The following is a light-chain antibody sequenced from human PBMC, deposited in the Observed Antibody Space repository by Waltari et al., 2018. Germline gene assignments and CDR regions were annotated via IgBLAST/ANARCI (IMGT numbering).Light chain of an antibody. J-gene: IGKJ5*01. CDR2: AAS. V-gene: IGKV1-9*01. Sequence: IQLTQSPSSLSASVGDRVTITCRASQGISSDLGWYQQKPGKAPKLLVYAASTLQSGVPSRFSSRRAGTDFTLTISSLQPEDFATYYCQQLNSYPITFGQGTRLEIK. CDR3: QQLNSYPIT. CDR1: QGISSD.